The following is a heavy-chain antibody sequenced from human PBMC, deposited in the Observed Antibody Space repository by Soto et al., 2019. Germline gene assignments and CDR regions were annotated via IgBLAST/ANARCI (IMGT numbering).Heavy chain of an antibody. J-gene: IGHJ4*02. CDR2: IYPGDSDT. CDR1: GYSFTSYW. D-gene: IGHD3-16*01. V-gene: IGHV5-51*01. Sequence: GESLKISCKGSGYSFTSYWIAWVRQMPGKGLEYMGIIYPGDSDTRHSPSFQGQVTISADKSTSTAYVQWSSLKASDTAMYYCARRATYYHYFDYWGQGTLVTVSS. CDR3: ARRATYYHYFDY.